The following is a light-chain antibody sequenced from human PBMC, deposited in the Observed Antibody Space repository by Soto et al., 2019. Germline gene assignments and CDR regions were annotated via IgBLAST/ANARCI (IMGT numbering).Light chain of an antibody. V-gene: IGLV2-14*01. J-gene: IGLJ1*01. Sequence: QAALTQPASVSGSPGQSIAISCTGTSSDVGGYDYVSWYQQHPGKAPKLMIYEVTNRPSGVSNRFSGSRSGSTASLTISGLLAEDEADYYCSSYTSRTSLSFVFGAGTKVTVL. CDR1: SSDVGGYDY. CDR2: EVT. CDR3: SSYTSRTSLSFV.